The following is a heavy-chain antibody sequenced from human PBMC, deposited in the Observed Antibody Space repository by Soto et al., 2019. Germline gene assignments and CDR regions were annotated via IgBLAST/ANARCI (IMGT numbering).Heavy chain of an antibody. V-gene: IGHV3-74*01. D-gene: IGHD2-21*02. CDR2: INSDGSST. J-gene: IGHJ6*02. CDR1: GFTFSSYW. Sequence: SLRLSCAASGFTFSSYWMHWVRQAPGKGLVWVSRINSDGSSTSYADSVKGRFTISRDNAKNTLYLQMNSLRAEDTAVYYCARSGRDLEYYYYYYGMDVWGQGTTVTVSS. CDR3: ARSGRDLEYYYYYYGMDV.